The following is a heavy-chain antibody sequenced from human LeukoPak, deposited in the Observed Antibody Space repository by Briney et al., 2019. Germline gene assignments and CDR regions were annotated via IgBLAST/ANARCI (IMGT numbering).Heavy chain of an antibody. V-gene: IGHV4-61*02. CDR2: IYTSGST. J-gene: IGHJ4*02. Sequence: PSQTLSLTCTVSGGSISSGSYYWSWIRQPAGKGLEWIGRIYTSGSTNYNPSLKSRVTISVDTSKNQFSLKLSSVTAADTAVYYCAREGLRTIDYWGQGTLVTVSS. CDR3: AREGLRTIDY. CDR1: GGSISSGSYY. D-gene: IGHD4-17*01.